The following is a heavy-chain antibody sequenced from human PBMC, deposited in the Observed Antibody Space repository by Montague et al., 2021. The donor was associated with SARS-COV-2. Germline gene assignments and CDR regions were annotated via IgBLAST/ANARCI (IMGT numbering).Heavy chain of an antibody. CDR1: GGSFSGYY. V-gene: IGHV4-34*01. CDR2: INHSGST. Sequence: SETLSLTCAVYGGSFSGYYWSWIRQPPGKGPEWIGEINHSGSTNXNPSLKSRVTISVDTSKNQFSLKLSSVTAADTAVYYCTRESDKVLWSYYYCYGMDVWGQGTTVTVSS. D-gene: IGHD5-18*01. CDR3: TRESDKVLWSYYYCYGMDV. J-gene: IGHJ6*02.